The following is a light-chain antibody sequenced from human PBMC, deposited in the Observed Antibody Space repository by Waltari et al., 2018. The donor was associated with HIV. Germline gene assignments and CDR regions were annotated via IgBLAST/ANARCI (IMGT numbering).Light chain of an antibody. V-gene: IGLV7-46*01. CDR2: DTD. CDR3: LLSYSGVRV. CDR1: TGSVSRNHY. J-gene: IGLJ3*02. Sequence: QVVVTQEPSLSVSPGGTVTVTCASVTGSVSRNHYTHWIQLKPGQAPRTLIYDTDKRPPWTPGRFAGSLIGGRAALMLAGALADDEADYYCLLSYSGVRVFGGGTKLTV.